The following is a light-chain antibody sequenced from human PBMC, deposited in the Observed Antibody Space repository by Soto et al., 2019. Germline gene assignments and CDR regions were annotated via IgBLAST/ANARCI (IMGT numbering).Light chain of an antibody. Sequence: QSVLTQPPSVSGSPGQSVTIPCTGTSSDVGIYNRVSWYQQPPGTATKLMIYEVSNRPSGVPDRFSGSKSGNTASLTISGLQAEDEADYYCSSYTTSSTYVFGTGTKVTVL. J-gene: IGLJ1*01. CDR1: SSDVGIYNR. CDR3: SSYTTSSTYV. CDR2: EVS. V-gene: IGLV2-18*02.